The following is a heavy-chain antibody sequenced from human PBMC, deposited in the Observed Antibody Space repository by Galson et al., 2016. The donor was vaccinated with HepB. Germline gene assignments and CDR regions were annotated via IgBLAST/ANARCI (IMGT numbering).Heavy chain of an antibody. V-gene: IGHV3-30*18. CDR3: AKVTYFYDSSGYPRGGMDV. D-gene: IGHD3-22*01. CDR2: ISYDGSNK. CDR1: GFTVSSYG. J-gene: IGHJ6*02. Sequence: SLRLSCAASGFTVSSYGMHWVRPAPGKGLEWVAVISYDGSNKYYADSVKGRFTISTDNSKNTLYLQMTRLRAEDTAVYYCAKVTYFYDSSGYPRGGMDVWGQGTTVTVSS.